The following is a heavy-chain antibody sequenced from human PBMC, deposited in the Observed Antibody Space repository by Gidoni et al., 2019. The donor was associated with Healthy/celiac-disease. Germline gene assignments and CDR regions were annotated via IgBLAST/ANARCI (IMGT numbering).Heavy chain of an antibody. J-gene: IGHJ3*02. D-gene: IGHD6-13*01. CDR1: GFTFSSYG. V-gene: IGHV3-33*01. CDR2: IWYDGSNK. Sequence: VVQPGRSLRLSCAASGFTFSSYGMHWVRQAPGKGLGWVAFIWYDGSNKYYEDSVKGRFTISRDNSKNTLYLQMNSLRAEDTAVYYCARVYSSRENAFDIWGQGTMVTVSS. CDR3: ARVYSSRENAFDI.